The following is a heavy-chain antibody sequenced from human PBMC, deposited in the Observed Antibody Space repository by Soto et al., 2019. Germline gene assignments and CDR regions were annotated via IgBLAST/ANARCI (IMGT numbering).Heavy chain of an antibody. J-gene: IGHJ6*02. CDR3: ARDAGYSSTINGDYYYYGMDV. D-gene: IGHD6-13*01. Sequence: VASVKVSCKASGYTFTGYYMHWVRQAPGQGLEWMGWINPNSGGTNYAQKFQGRVTMTRDTSISTAYMELSRLRSDDTAVYYCARDAGYSSTINGDYYYYGMDVWGQGTKVTVYS. V-gene: IGHV1-2*02. CDR2: INPNSGGT. CDR1: GYTFTGYY.